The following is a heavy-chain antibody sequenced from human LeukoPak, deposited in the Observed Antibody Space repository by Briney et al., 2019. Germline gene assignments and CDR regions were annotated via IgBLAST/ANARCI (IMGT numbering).Heavy chain of an antibody. J-gene: IGHJ4*02. CDR1: GGSISSGSYY. D-gene: IGHD2-2*01. Sequence: SETLSLTCTFCGGSISSGSYYWSWIREPAGKGLEWIGRIYTSGSTNYNPSLKSRVTISVDTSKNQFSLKLSSVTAADTAVYYCASSRYCSSTSCYARDDYWGQGTLVTVSS. CDR3: ASSRYCSSTSCYARDDY. CDR2: IYTSGST. V-gene: IGHV4-61*02.